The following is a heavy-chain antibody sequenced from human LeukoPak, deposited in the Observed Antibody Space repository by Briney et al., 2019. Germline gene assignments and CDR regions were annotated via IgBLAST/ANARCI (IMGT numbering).Heavy chain of an antibody. CDR2: IIPIFGTA. CDR3: ARDLAYSSGVRAGWFDP. J-gene: IGHJ5*02. CDR1: GGTFSSYA. D-gene: IGHD6-19*01. Sequence: GASVKVSCKASGGTFSSYAISWVRQAPGQGLEWMGGIIPIFGTANYAQKFQGRVRITADESTNTAYMEQSSLRSEDTAVYYCARDLAYSSGVRAGWFDPWGQGTLVTVSS. V-gene: IGHV1-69*13.